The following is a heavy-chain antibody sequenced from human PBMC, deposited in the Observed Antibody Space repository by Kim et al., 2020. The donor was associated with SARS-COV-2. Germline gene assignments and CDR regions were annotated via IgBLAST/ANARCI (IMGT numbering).Heavy chain of an antibody. J-gene: IGHJ6*02. V-gene: IGHV3-30*04. CDR2: ISYDGSNK. Sequence: GGSLRLSCAASGFTFSSYAMHWVRQAPGKGLEWVAVISYDGSNKYYADSVKGRFTISRDNSKNTLYLQMNSLRAEDTAVYYCARGKVERLGSSWYYYGMDVWGQGTTVTVSS. D-gene: IGHD6-13*01. CDR1: GFTFSSYA. CDR3: ARGKVERLGSSWYYYGMDV.